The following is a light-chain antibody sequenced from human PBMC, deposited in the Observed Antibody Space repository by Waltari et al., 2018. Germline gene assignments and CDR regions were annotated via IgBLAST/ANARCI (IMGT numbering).Light chain of an antibody. Sequence: EVLMTQSPATLSVSPGERATLSCRASQSIARNLARYQQKPGQAPRLLIYGASTRATDVPDRFSGSGSGTEFTLTISSLQSEDFAVYYCQQYNNWRTFGQGTKLEIK. CDR1: QSIARN. CDR2: GAS. CDR3: QQYNNWRT. J-gene: IGKJ2*01. V-gene: IGKV3-15*01.